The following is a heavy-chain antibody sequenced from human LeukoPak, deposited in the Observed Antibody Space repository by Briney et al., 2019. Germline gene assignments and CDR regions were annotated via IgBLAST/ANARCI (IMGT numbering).Heavy chain of an antibody. V-gene: IGHV4-39*01. J-gene: IGHJ4*02. CDR3: ARRLGRSGYYRH. D-gene: IGHD3-3*01. Sequence: SETLSLTCTVSGGSISSSSYYWGWIRQPPGKGLEWIGSIYYSGSTYYNPSLKSRVTISVDTSKNQFSLKLSSVTAADTAVYYCARRLGRSGYYRHWGQGTLVTVSS. CDR2: IYYSGST. CDR1: GGSISSSSYY.